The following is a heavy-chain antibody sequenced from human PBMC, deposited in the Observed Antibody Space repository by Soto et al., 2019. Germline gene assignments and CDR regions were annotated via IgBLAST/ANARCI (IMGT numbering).Heavy chain of an antibody. CDR1: GFTFSNYG. V-gene: IGHV3-33*01. Sequence: GGSLRLSCAASGFTFSNYGMHWVRQAPGKGLEWVAIIWHDGNNKYYADSVRGRFIISRDNSENRLYLQMNSLRAEDTAVYYCASDLVGASDSYGLDVWGQGTPVTVSS. CDR2: IWHDGNNK. D-gene: IGHD1-26*01. CDR3: ASDLVGASDSYGLDV. J-gene: IGHJ6*02.